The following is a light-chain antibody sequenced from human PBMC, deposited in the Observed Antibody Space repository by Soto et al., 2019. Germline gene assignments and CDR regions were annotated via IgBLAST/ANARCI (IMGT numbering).Light chain of an antibody. V-gene: IGKV1-6*01. CDR3: LHDYSYPRT. J-gene: IGKJ1*01. Sequence: AIQMTQSPSSLSASVGDRVTITCRASQGIRNDLGWYQQKPGKAPKLLIYAASSLQSGVPSRFSGSGSGADVTLTIRSLQPEDSATYYCLHDYSYPRTFGQGTKVDIK. CDR2: AAS. CDR1: QGIRND.